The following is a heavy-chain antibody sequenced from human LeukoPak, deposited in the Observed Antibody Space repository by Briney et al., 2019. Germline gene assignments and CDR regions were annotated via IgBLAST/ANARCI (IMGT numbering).Heavy chain of an antibody. CDR3: ARERGYNYGYSGYYDQ. J-gene: IGHJ4*02. CDR1: GFTFSNFE. D-gene: IGHD5-18*01. CDR2: ISTSGAST. V-gene: IGHV3-48*03. Sequence: GGSLRLSCAASGFTFSNFEVNWVRQAPGKGLEWISYISTSGASTYYADSVKGRFTVSRDNAKNSMYLRMDTLRAEDTAVYYCARERGYNYGYSGYYDQWGQGILVTVSS.